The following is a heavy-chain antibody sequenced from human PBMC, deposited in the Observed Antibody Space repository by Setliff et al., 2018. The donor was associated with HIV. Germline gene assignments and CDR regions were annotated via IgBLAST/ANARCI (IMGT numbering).Heavy chain of an antibody. Sequence: QSGGSLRRSCAASGFTFHSYEMNWVRQAPGKGLEWVSFISTSGYTTYYADSVKGRFTISRDNAKMSLFLQMNNLRVEDTAVYFCAGALDTAMVRHYFDHWGQGALVTVSS. V-gene: IGHV3-48*03. J-gene: IGHJ4*02. CDR2: ISTSGYTT. D-gene: IGHD5-18*01. CDR3: AGALDTAMVRHYFDH. CDR1: GFTFHSYE.